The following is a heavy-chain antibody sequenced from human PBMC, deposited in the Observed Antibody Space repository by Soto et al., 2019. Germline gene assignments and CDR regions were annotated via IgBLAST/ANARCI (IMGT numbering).Heavy chain of an antibody. CDR1: GGSISSSSYN. CDR3: ARVAQYSSGWTPFDY. V-gene: IGHV4-39*01. CDR2: VYYSGNT. Sequence: SETLSLTCTVSGGSISSSSYNWDWIRQPPGKGLEWIGSVYYSGNTYYNPSLTGRVTISADMSKNQFSLKLSSVTAADTAVYYCARVAQYSSGWTPFDYWGQGTLVTVSS. J-gene: IGHJ4*02. D-gene: IGHD6-19*01.